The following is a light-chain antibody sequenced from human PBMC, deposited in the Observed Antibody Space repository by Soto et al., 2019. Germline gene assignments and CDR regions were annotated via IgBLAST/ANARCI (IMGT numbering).Light chain of an antibody. CDR2: DAS. V-gene: IGKV1D-13*01. CDR3: QHFNNYPLT. CDR1: QGIGSA. J-gene: IGKJ4*01. Sequence: AIQLTQSPSSLSASVGDRVTITCRASQGIGSALAWYQQKPGKAPKLLIYDASSLESGITSRFSGSGSGTDFTLTISSLQPEDFATYYCQHFNNYPLTFGGGTKVDIK.